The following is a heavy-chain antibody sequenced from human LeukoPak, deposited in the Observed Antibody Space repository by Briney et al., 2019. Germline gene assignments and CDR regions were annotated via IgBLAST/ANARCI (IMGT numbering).Heavy chain of an antibody. J-gene: IGHJ6*02. CDR2: ISAYNGNT. V-gene: IGHV1-18*01. Sequence: ASVKVSCKASGYTFTSYGISWVRQAPGQGLEWMGWISAYNGNTNYAQKLQGRVTMTTDTSTSTAYMELRSLRSDDTAVYYCARSGYYDSSGYYYSYYGMDVWGQGTTVTVSS. D-gene: IGHD3-22*01. CDR3: ARSGYYDSSGYYYSYYGMDV. CDR1: GYTFTSYG.